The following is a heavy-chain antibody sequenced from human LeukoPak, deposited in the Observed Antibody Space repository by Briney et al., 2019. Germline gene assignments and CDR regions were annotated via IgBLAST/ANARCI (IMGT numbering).Heavy chain of an antibody. J-gene: IGHJ3*02. CDR2: ISVDGHNR. CDR3: ARDTVTTDAFDI. CDR1: GFTFSSYA. D-gene: IGHD4-17*01. V-gene: IGHV3-30-3*01. Sequence: GRSLRLSCAASGFTFSSYAMHWVRQAPGKGLEWVAVISVDGHNRYYADSVKGRFTVSRDDSKNTLYLQMNSLRAEDTAVYYCARDTVTTDAFDIWGQGTMVTVSS.